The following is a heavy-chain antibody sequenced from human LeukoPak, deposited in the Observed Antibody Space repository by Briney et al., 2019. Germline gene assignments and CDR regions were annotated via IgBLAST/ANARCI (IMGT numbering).Heavy chain of an antibody. D-gene: IGHD6-19*01. CDR1: GFRFSSYA. Sequence: GGSLRLSCAASGFRFSSYAMSWVRQAPGKGLEWVSAISGSGVSTYYADSVKGRFTVSRDNSKNTLYLQMSSLRAEDTAVYYCAKTPRYSSGWYFDYWGQGTLVTVSS. V-gene: IGHV3-23*01. J-gene: IGHJ4*02. CDR3: AKTPRYSSGWYFDY. CDR2: ISGSGVST.